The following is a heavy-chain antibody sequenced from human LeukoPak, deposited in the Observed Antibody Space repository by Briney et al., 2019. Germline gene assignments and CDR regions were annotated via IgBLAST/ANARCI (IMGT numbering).Heavy chain of an antibody. V-gene: IGHV3-23*01. J-gene: IGHJ5*02. CDR1: GFTFSSYA. CDR3: AKDPIYYGSGRPNWFDP. Sequence: QPGGSLRLSCAASGFTFSSYAMSWVRQAPGKGLEWVSAISGSGGSTYYADSVKGRFTISRDNSKNTLYLQMNSLRAEDTAVYYCAKDPIYYGSGRPNWFDPWGQGTLVTVSS. D-gene: IGHD3-10*01. CDR2: ISGSGGST.